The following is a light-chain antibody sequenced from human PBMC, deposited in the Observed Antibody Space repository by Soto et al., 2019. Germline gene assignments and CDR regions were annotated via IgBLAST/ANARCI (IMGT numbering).Light chain of an antibody. CDR2: MAS. CDR1: QSITNW. V-gene: IGKV1-5*03. CDR3: QQYNSLSSVS. J-gene: IGKJ4*01. Sequence: QLTQSPSTLSASVGDRVTITCRASQSITNWLAWYQQKPGKAPKVLIHMASSLKSGVPSRFSGSGSGTEFTLTITSLQPDDSATYYCQQYNSLSSVSFGGGTKVEI.